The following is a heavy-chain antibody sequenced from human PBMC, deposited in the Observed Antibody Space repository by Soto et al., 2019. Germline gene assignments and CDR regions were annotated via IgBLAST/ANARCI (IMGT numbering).Heavy chain of an antibody. V-gene: IGHV2-5*02. J-gene: IGHJ4*02. Sequence: QISLRESGPTLVKPTQTLTLTCSFSGFSLSTTGVGVGWIRQPPGKALEWLAVIYWDEDKSYSPSLKSRLTIPPDTSKHQVARTMTNMDPVDTATYYCAHMGYTHGYVAYWGQGTLVTVSS. D-gene: IGHD5-12*01. CDR2: IYWDEDK. CDR3: AHMGYTHGYVAY. CDR1: GFSLSTTGVG.